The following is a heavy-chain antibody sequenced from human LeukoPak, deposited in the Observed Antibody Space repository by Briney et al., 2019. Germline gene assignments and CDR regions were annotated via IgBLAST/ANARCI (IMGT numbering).Heavy chain of an antibody. CDR1: GFTFTTFG. D-gene: IGHD1/OR15-1a*01. J-gene: IGHJ4*02. CDR2: ISPDGKIE. CDR3: AKINNDDDY. V-gene: IGHV3-30*18. Sequence: GRSLRLSCAASGFTFTTFGIRWVRQAPGKGLEWVAAISPDGKIEYYTDSVKGRFTVSRDNSKNMIYLQMNSLRGEDSAVYFCAKINNDDDYWGQGALVTVSS.